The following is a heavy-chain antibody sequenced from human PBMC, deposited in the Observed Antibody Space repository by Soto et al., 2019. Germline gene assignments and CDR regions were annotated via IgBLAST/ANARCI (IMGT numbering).Heavy chain of an antibody. Sequence: EVQLVESGGGLVQPGGSLRLSCGASGFTFSSYWMHWVRQAPGKGLVWVSRINRDGSSTSYADFVKGRFTISRVNAKNTLSLQMNSLRAEDTAVYYCARDRELHTWGQGTLVTVSS. CDR3: ARDRELHT. J-gene: IGHJ5*02. V-gene: IGHV3-74*01. D-gene: IGHD1-26*01. CDR2: INRDGSST. CDR1: GFTFSSYW.